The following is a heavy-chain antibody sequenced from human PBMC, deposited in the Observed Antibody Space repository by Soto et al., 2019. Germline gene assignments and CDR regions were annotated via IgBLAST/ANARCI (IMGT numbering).Heavy chain of an antibody. CDR1: GFTFSSYS. V-gene: IGHV3-48*02. J-gene: IGHJ4*02. CDR2: ISSSSSTI. Sequence: EVQLVESGGGLVQPGGSLRLSCAASGFTFSSYSMNWVRQAPGKGLEWVSYISSSSSTIYYADSVKGRFTISRDNAKNSLYLQMNSLRDDDTAVYYCARGGSGSKNLAVVDYWGQGTLVTVSS. D-gene: IGHD3-3*01. CDR3: ARGGSGSKNLAVVDY.